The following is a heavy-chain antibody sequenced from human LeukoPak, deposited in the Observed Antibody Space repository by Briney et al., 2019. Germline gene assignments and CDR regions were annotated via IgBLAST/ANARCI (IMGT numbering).Heavy chain of an antibody. V-gene: IGHV4-59*01. J-gene: IGHJ4*02. CDR2: IYYSGST. CDR3: ARVRTFYGDADY. CDR1: GGSISSYY. D-gene: IGHD4-17*01. Sequence: SETLSLTCTVSGGSISSYYWSWIRQPPGKGLEWIGYIYYSGSTNYNPSFKSRVTISVDTSKNQFSLKLSSVTAADTAVYYCARVRTFYGDADYWGQGTLVTVSS.